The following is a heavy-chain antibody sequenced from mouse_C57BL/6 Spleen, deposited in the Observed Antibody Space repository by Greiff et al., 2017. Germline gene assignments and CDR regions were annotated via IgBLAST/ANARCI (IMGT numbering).Heavy chain of an antibody. CDR1: GYTFTSYD. CDR2: IYPRDGST. V-gene: IGHV1-85*01. D-gene: IGHD1-1*01. CDR3: ARQGYYYGSSYGY. J-gene: IGHJ2*01. Sequence: VQLQQSGPELVKPGASVKLSCKASGYTFTSYDINWVKQRPGQGLEWIGWIYPRDGSTKYNEKFKGKATLTVVTSSSTAYMELNSLTAEYTAFDVCARQGYYYGSSYGYWGQGTTLTVSS.